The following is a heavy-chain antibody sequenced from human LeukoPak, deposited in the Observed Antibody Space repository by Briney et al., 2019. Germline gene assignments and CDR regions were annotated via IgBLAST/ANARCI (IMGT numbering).Heavy chain of an antibody. CDR3: AKSSRFFGVVIILNY. D-gene: IGHD3-3*01. V-gene: IGHV3-30-3*02. CDR1: GFTFSTYA. CDR2: ISYDGSNK. J-gene: IGHJ4*02. Sequence: GGSLRLSCAASGFTFSTYAIHWVRQAPGKGLEWVAVISYDGSNKYYADSVKGRFTISRDNSKNTLYLQMNSLRAEDTAVYYCAKSSRFFGVVIILNYWGQGTLVTVSS.